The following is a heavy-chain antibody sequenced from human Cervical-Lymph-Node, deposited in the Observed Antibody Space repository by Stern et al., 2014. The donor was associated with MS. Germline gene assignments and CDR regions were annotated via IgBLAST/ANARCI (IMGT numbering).Heavy chain of an antibody. J-gene: IGHJ3*02. CDR3: ARGAVPVRQPDDSSAWQIVFNI. Sequence: QLQLQESGPGLVKPSETLSLTCIVAGGSISTYYWSWIRQPPGKGLEWLGYVYYNGDTNYNPSLKSRVTVSVDTSKNQFSLNLSSVTAADTAVYYCARGAVPVRQPDDSSAWQIVFNIWGQGTMVTVSS. CDR2: VYYNGDT. V-gene: IGHV4-59*01. D-gene: IGHD6-19*01. CDR1: GGSISTYY.